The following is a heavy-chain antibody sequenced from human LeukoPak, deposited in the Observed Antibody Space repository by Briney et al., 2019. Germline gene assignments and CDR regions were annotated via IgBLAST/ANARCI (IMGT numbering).Heavy chain of an antibody. CDR1: GFTVSSNY. CDR3: AKDIGGSGSYPYYFDY. V-gene: IGHV3-53*05. CDR2: IYSGGST. D-gene: IGHD3-10*01. J-gene: IGHJ4*02. Sequence: QPGGSLRLSCAASGFTVSSNYMSWVRQAPGKGLEWVSVIYSGGSTYYADSVKGRFTISRDNAKNSLYLQMNSLRAEDTALYYCAKDIGGSGSYPYYFDYWGQGTLVTVSS.